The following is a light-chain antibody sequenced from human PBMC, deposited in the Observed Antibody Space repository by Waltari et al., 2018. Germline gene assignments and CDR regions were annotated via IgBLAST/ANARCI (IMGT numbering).Light chain of an antibody. J-gene: IGKJ1*01. V-gene: IGKV3-15*01. CDR3: QQYDNWLGT. CDR2: GAS. CDR1: QSIRSN. Sequence: EIVMTQTPATLPEFRGEKATLSCRASQSIRSNLAWYQHKPGQAPRLLIYGASTRATGIPARFSGSGSGTEFTLTISSLQSEDFAVYFCQQYDNWLGTFGQGTKVEIK.